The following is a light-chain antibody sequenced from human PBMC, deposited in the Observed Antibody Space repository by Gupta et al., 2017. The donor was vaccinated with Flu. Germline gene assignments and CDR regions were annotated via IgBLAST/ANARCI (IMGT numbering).Light chain of an antibody. J-gene: IGLJ2*01. CDR3: AQGDDVLDWPV. Sequence: SSHSGRNTGSGYQQLPGTAPKVLICKDDERASGAATRFSGTQSGATASLVVDGLQSEDEASYFCAQGDDVLDWPVFGGGTGLTVL. V-gene: IGLV1-44*01. CDR1: SSHSGRNT. CDR2: KDD.